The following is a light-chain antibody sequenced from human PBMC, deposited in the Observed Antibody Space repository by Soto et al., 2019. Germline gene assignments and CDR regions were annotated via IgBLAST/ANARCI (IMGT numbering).Light chain of an antibody. J-gene: IGLJ2*01. CDR3: SSFAGNNIMV. CDR2: DVS. CDR1: SSDVGGYNY. Sequence: QSALAQPPSAPGSPGQSVTISCTGTSSDVGGYNYVSWYQQHPGKAPNLMIYDVSKRPSGVPDRFSGSKSGNTASLTVSGLQAEDEADYYCSSFAGNNIMVFGGGTKLTVL. V-gene: IGLV2-8*01.